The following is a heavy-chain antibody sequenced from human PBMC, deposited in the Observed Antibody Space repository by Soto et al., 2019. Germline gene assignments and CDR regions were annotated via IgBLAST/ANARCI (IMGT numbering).Heavy chain of an antibody. J-gene: IGHJ4*02. CDR3: ARGDDGSGNHNPFDY. CDR2: ISNGDNTI. V-gene: IGHV3-11*01. D-gene: IGHD3-10*01. CDR1: GFTFRDYY. Sequence: GGSLRLSCVASGFTFRDYYMSWIRQAPGKGLECVSYISNGDNTIYYADSMQGRFTISRDNAKNSLYLQMNSLRADDTAVYYCARGDDGSGNHNPFDYWGQGTQVTVSS.